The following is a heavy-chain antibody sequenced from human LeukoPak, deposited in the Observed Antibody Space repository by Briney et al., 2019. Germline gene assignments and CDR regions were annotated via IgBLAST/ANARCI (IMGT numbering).Heavy chain of an antibody. D-gene: IGHD3-9*01. J-gene: IGHJ6*02. V-gene: IGHV6-1*01. Sequence: SQTLSLTCAISGDSVSSNSAAWNWIRQSPSRGLEWLGRTYYRSKWYNDYAVSVKSRITINPDTSKNQFSLQLNSVTPEDTAVSYCAQNRLRYFDERYYYYGMDVWGQGTTVTVSS. CDR3: AQNRLRYFDERYYYYGMDV. CDR2: TYYRSKWYN. CDR1: GDSVSSNSAA.